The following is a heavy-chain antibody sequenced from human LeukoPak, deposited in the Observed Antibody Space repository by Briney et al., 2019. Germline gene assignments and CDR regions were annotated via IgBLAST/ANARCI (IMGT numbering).Heavy chain of an antibody. CDR1: GGSLISGGYY. D-gene: IGHD5-12*01. CDR3: ASSEATTTPPPYGMDV. V-gene: IGHV4-31*03. J-gene: IGHJ6*02. CDR2: IYYSGST. Sequence: SETLSLTCTVSGGSLISGGYYWSWIRQHPGKGLEWIGYIYYSGSTFYNPSLKSRVTISLDTSKNQFSLKLSSVTAADTAVYYCASSEATTTPPPYGMDVWGQGTTVTVSS.